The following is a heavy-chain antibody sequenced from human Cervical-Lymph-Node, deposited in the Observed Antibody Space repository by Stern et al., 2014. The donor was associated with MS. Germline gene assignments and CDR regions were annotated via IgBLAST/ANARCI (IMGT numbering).Heavy chain of an antibody. V-gene: IGHV3-15*01. D-gene: IGHD5-12*01. CDR2: IKNKADGGTT. Sequence: EVQLVESGGGLVKPGGSLRLSCAASGFTFSNAWMNWVRQAPGKGLEWVGRIKNKADGGTTDYAAPVKGRFTISRDDSKNTLYLQMNSLKTEDTAVYYCTPNIVATDWGFDYWGQGTLVIVSS. CDR1: GFTFSNAW. J-gene: IGHJ4*02. CDR3: TPNIVATDWGFDY.